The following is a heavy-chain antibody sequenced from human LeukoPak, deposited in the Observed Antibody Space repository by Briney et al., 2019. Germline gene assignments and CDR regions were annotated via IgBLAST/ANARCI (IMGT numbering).Heavy chain of an antibody. CDR2: IHTSGST. D-gene: IGHD2-15*01. CDR3: ARDRFPFYCSGGSCYSGLDY. V-gene: IGHV4-4*07. Sequence: SETLSLTCTVSGGSISSYYWSWIRQPAGKGLEWIGRIHTSGSTNYNPSLKSRVTMSVDTSKNQFSLKLSSVTAADTAVYYCARDRFPFYCSGGSCYSGLDYWGQGTLVTVSS. CDR1: GGSISSYY. J-gene: IGHJ4*02.